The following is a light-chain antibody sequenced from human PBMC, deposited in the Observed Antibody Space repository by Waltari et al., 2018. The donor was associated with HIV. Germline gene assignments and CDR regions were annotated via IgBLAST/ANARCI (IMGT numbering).Light chain of an antibody. CDR1: SLRSYY. Sequence: SSELTQDPAVSVALGQTVRITCQGDSLRSYYASWYQQKPGQAPVLVIYGKNNRPSGIPDRFSGSGSGNTASWTITGAQAEDEADYYCNSRDSSGNLVFGGGTKLTVL. CDR2: GKN. CDR3: NSRDSSGNLV. V-gene: IGLV3-19*01. J-gene: IGLJ2*01.